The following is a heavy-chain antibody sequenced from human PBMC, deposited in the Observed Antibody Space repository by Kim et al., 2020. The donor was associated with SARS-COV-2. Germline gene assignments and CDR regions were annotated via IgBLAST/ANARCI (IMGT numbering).Heavy chain of an antibody. J-gene: IGHJ6*02. V-gene: IGHV1-58*01. CDR1: GFTFTSSA. CDR2: IVVGSGNT. Sequence: SVKVSCKASGFTFTSSAVQWVRQARGQRLEWTGWIVVGSGNTNYAQKFQERVTITRDMSTSTAYMELSSLRSEDTAVYYCAADRGASSSWYASYYYGMDVWGQGPTVTVSS. D-gene: IGHD6-13*01. CDR3: AADRGASSSWYASYYYGMDV.